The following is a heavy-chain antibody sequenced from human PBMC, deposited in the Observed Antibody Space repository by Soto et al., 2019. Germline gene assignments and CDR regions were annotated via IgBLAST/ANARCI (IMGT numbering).Heavy chain of an antibody. CDR1: GFTFSSYA. CDR2: ISGSGGST. Sequence: EVQLLESGGGLVQPGGSLRLSCAASGFTFSSYAMSWVRQAPGKGLEWVSTISGSGGSTYYADSVKGRFTISRDNSKNTLYLQVNSLRAEDTAVYYCAKCSPRYSSCLKAYYFDYWGQGNLVTVSS. J-gene: IGHJ4*02. V-gene: IGHV3-23*01. CDR3: AKCSPRYSSCLKAYYFDY. D-gene: IGHD6-19*01.